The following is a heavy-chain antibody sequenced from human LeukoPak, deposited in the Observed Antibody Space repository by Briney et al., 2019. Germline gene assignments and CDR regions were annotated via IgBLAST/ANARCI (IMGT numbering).Heavy chain of an antibody. J-gene: IGHJ4*02. Sequence: GGSLRLSCAASGFTFSSYGMSWVRQAPGKGLEWVSYISNSGSTIYYADSVKGRFTISRDNAKNSVYLQMNSLRAEDTAVYYCARGITARPPYYFDYWGQGTLVTVSS. CDR3: ARGITARPPYYFDY. CDR1: GFTFSSYG. CDR2: ISNSGSTI. D-gene: IGHD3-10*01. V-gene: IGHV3-48*04.